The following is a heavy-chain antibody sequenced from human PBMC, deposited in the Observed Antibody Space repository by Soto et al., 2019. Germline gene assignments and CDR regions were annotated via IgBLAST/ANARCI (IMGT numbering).Heavy chain of an antibody. D-gene: IGHD3-22*01. CDR2: ISAYNGNT. V-gene: IGHV1-18*01. Sequence: QVQLVQSGAEVKKPGASVKVSCKASGYTFTSYGISWVRQAPGQGLEWMGWISAYNGNTNYAQKLQGRVTMTTDTSTRPAYMELRSLRSDDTAVYYCARSYYYDSSGYTLNYYYYGMDVWGQGTTVTVSS. CDR1: GYTFTSYG. J-gene: IGHJ6*02. CDR3: ARSYYYDSSGYTLNYYYYGMDV.